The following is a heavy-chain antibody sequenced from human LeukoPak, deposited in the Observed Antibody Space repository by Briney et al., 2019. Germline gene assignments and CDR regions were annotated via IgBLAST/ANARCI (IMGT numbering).Heavy chain of an antibody. CDR2: IGTSDSTI. CDR1: GFPFNDYY. D-gene: IGHD3-10*01. J-gene: IGHJ4*02. V-gene: IGHV3-11*04. CDR3: AKDRHYYDSGRFFED. Sequence: GGSLRLSCAASGFPFNDYYMTWIRQAPGKGLEWISYIGTSDSTIDYADSVKGRFIISRDNAKNSLYLQMNSLRAEDTAVYYFAKDRHYYDSGRFFEDWGQGTLVTVPP.